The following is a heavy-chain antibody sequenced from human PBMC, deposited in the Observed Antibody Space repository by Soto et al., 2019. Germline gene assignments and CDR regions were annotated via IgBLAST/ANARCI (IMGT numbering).Heavy chain of an antibody. J-gene: IGHJ4*02. Sequence: ASVKVSCKASVYTFSSYGISWVRQAPGQGLEWMGWISAYNGNTNYAQKLQGRVTMTTDTSTSTAYMELRSLRSDDTAVYYCARESSVKDFDYWGQGTLVTVSS. CDR2: ISAYNGNT. CDR3: ARESSVKDFDY. CDR1: VYTFSSYG. V-gene: IGHV1-18*01.